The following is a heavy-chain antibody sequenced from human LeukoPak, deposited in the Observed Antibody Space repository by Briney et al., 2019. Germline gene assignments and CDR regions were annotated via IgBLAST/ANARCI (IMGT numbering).Heavy chain of an antibody. V-gene: IGHV3-11*01. CDR2: FSSSGSPI. Sequence: GGSLRLSCAASGFTFSDYYMSWIRQAPGKGLEWFPYFSSSGSPIYYADSVKGRFTISRDNAKNSLYLQMNSLRAEDTAVYYCARLPGIAAAGWFDPWGQGTLVTVSS. J-gene: IGHJ5*02. CDR3: ARLPGIAAAGWFDP. D-gene: IGHD6-13*01. CDR1: GFTFSDYY.